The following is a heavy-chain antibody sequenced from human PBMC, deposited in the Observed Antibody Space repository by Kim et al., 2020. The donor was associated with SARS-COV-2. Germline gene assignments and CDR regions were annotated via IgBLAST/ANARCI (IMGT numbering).Heavy chain of an antibody. CDR2: LNSNGGDT. CDR1: GFTFGNYG. D-gene: IGHD1-26*01. V-gene: IGHV3-23*01. J-gene: IGHJ4*02. Sequence: GGSLRLSCAVSGFTFGNYGMSWVRQAPGKGLEWVSTLNSNGGDTFYADSVKGRFTISRDNSKNTLYLQMNSLRADDTAVYFCAKFSTGAWVSFDYWGQG. CDR3: AKFSTGAWVSFDY.